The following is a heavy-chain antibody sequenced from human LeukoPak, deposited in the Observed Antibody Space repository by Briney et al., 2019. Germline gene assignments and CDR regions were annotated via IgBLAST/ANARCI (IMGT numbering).Heavy chain of an antibody. V-gene: IGHV1-69*01. CDR2: IIPIFGTA. CDR1: GGTFSSYA. Sequence: ASVKVSCKASGGTFSSYAISWVRQAPGQGLEWMGGIIPIFGTANYAQKFQGRVTITADESTSTAYMELSSLRSEDTAVYYCARDHPGIAVAGIREYFQHWGQGTLVTVSS. CDR3: ARDHPGIAVAGIREYFQH. D-gene: IGHD6-19*01. J-gene: IGHJ1*01.